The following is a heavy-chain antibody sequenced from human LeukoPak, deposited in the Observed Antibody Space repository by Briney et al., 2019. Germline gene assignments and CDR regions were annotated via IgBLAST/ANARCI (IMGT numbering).Heavy chain of an antibody. V-gene: IGHV3-23*01. D-gene: IGHD3-3*01. J-gene: IGHJ5*02. CDR1: GFTFSSYA. CDR3: AKAIRIFGVAAFDP. CDR2: ISGSGGST. Sequence: PGGSLRPSCAASGFTFSSYAMSWVRQAPGKGLEWVSAISGSGGSTYYADSVKGRFTISRDNSKNTLYLQMNSLRAEDTAVYYCAKAIRIFGVAAFDPWGQGTLVTVSS.